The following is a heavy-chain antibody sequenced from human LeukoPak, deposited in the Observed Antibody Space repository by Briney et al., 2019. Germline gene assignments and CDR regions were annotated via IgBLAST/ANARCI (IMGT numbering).Heavy chain of an antibody. D-gene: IGHD1-26*01. Sequence: PGGSLRLSCVASGLTFTNYGMMWVRQAPGKGLVWVSYINSDGRSTTYADSVKGRFIISRDNAKNTLYLQMNSLRAEDTAMYYCARNYIGMSCWGQGTLVIVSS. CDR3: ARNYIGMSC. CDR1: GLTFTNYG. J-gene: IGHJ4*02. V-gene: IGHV3-74*01. CDR2: INSDGRST.